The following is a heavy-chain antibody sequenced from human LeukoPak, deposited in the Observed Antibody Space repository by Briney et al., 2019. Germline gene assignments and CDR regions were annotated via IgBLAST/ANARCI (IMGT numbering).Heavy chain of an antibody. CDR2: VFYGGST. CDR1: GVSVSSGSYY. D-gene: IGHD2-15*01. J-gene: IGHJ4*02. CDR3: AREREGDIVGQYYFDY. V-gene: IGHV4-61*01. Sequence: SETLSLTCTVSGVSVSSGSYYWSWIRQPPGKGLEWIGYVFYGGSTNYSPSLTSRVTILVDTSENQFSLKLSSVTAADTAVYYCAREREGDIVGQYYFDYWGQGTLVTVSS.